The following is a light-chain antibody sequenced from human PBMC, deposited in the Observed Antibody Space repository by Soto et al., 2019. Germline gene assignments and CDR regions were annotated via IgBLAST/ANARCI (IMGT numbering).Light chain of an antibody. Sequence: DIVMTQSPDSLAVSLGERATINCKSSQSVLYSSNNKNYLAWYQQKPGQPPKLLIYWASTRESGVPDRFSGSRSGSDFTLTISSLQAEDVAVYYCQQYYSTPPYTFRQGTKLEIK. CDR1: QSVLYSSNNKNY. J-gene: IGKJ2*01. CDR2: WAS. V-gene: IGKV4-1*01. CDR3: QQYYSTPPYT.